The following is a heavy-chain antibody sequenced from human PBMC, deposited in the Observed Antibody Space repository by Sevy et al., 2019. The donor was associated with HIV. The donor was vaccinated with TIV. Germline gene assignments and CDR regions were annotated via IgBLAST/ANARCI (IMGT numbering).Heavy chain of an antibody. CDR1: GFTFNNYW. Sequence: QLGGSLRLSCAASGFTFNNYWMTWVRQAPGKGLEWVANIKQDGSDKYYMESVKGRFNISRDNTKNSLYLQLNSLRAEDTAVYYCARSWDDWGQMGYWGQGTLVTVSS. J-gene: IGHJ4*02. CDR3: ARSWDDWGQMGY. V-gene: IGHV3-7*03. CDR2: IKQDGSDK. D-gene: IGHD7-27*01.